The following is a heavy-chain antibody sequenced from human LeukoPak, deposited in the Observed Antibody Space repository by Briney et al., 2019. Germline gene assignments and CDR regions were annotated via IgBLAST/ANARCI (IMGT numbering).Heavy chain of an antibody. D-gene: IGHD6-19*01. CDR2: ISYDGNSK. V-gene: IGHV3-30*18. CDR1: GFTFSIYG. CDR3: AKEMRVAGYLDC. J-gene: IGHJ4*02. Sequence: GESLRLSCAASGFTFSIYGMYWVRQAPGKGLEWVAVISYDGNSKYYADSVKGRFTISRDNSKNTLFLQMNSLRAEDTAVYYCAKEMRVAGYLDCWGQGTLVTVSS.